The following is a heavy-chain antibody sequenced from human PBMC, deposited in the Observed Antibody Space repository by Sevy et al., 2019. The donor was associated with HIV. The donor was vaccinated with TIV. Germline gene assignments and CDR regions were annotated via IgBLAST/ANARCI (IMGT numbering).Heavy chain of an antibody. J-gene: IGHJ1*01. Sequence: GGSLRLSCAASGFTFNFFSMHWVRQAPGKGLEWVATISFDGSNEHYADSVKGRFTISRDNSKNSLFLQMNSLRADDSAVYYCALERRSSAVPEYFHNWGQGTLVTVSS. D-gene: IGHD1-1*01. CDR3: ALERRSSAVPEYFHN. CDR2: ISFDGSNE. CDR1: GFTFNFFS. V-gene: IGHV3-30-3*01.